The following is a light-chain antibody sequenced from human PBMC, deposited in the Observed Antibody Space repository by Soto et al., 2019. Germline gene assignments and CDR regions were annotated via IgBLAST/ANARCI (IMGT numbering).Light chain of an antibody. CDR1: SSNIGAGYD. CDR2: GNS. CDR3: QSYDSSLSTYV. V-gene: IGLV1-40*01. Sequence: QAVVTQPPSVSGAPGQRVTISCTGSSSNIGAGYDVHWYQQLPGTAPKLLIYGNSNRPSGVPDRFSGSKSGTSASLAITGLQAEDEGDYYCQSYDSSLSTYVFGTGTKLTVL. J-gene: IGLJ1*01.